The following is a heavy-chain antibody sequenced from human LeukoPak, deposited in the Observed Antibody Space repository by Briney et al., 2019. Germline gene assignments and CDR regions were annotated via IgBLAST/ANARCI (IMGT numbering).Heavy chain of an antibody. D-gene: IGHD3-22*01. CDR1: GGSISSGDYY. J-gene: IGHJ4*02. Sequence: PSETLSLTCTVSGGSISSGDYYWSWIRQPPGKGLEWIGYIYYSGSTYYNPSLKSRVTISVDTSKNQFSLKLSSVTAADTAVYYCARQVTMIRGPHFDYWGQGTLVTVSS. CDR2: IYYSGST. CDR3: ARQVTMIRGPHFDY. V-gene: IGHV4-30-4*08.